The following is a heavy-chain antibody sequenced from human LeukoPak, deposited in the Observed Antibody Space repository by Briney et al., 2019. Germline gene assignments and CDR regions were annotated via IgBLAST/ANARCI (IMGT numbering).Heavy chain of an antibody. Sequence: PGGSLRLSCAASGFTFSDYYMSWIRQAPGKGLEWVSYISSSGSTIYYADSVKGRFTISRDNAKNSLYLQMNSLRAEDTAVYYCARDGTDDGTGYSSSWYFGIDYWGQGTLVTVSS. J-gene: IGHJ4*02. V-gene: IGHV3-11*01. D-gene: IGHD6-13*01. CDR1: GFTFSDYY. CDR3: ARDGTDDGTGYSSSWYFGIDY. CDR2: ISSSGSTI.